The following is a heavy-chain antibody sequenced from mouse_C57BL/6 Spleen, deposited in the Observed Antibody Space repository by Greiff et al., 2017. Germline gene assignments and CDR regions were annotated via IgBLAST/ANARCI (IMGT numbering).Heavy chain of an antibody. CDR3: ARREGDDYGSGY. J-gene: IGHJ2*01. D-gene: IGHD2-4*01. Sequence: VQLQQSGAELVKPGASVKLSCKASGYTFTEYTIHWVKQRPGQGLEWIGWFYPGSGSIKYNEKLKDKATLTADKYSSTVYMELSRMTSEDSAVYVFARREGDDYGSGYWGQGTTLTVSS. V-gene: IGHV1-62-2*01. CDR2: FYPGSGSI. CDR1: GYTFTEYT.